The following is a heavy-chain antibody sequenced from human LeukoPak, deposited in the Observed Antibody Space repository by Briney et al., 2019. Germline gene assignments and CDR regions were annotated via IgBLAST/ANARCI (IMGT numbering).Heavy chain of an antibody. D-gene: IGHD3-22*01. Sequence: SETLSLTCTVSGGSISSSSYYWSWIRQPPGKGLEWIGEINHSGSTNYNPSLKSRVTISVDTSKNQFSLKLSSVTAADTAVYYCASRALYYYDSGAFDIWGQGTMVTVSS. CDR1: GGSISSSSYY. CDR2: INHSGST. J-gene: IGHJ3*02. CDR3: ASRALYYYDSGAFDI. V-gene: IGHV4-39*07.